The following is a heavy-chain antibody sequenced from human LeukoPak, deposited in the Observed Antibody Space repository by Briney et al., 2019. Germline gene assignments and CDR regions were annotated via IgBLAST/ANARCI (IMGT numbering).Heavy chain of an antibody. D-gene: IGHD2-15*01. Sequence: GASVKVSCKASGYTFTGYYMHWVRQAPGQGLEWMGWINPNSGGTNYAQKFQGRVTMTRDTSISTAYMELSRLRSDDTAVYYCARGIGGTPRYCSGGSCYSTAYWGQGTLVTVSS. CDR3: ARGIGGTPRYCSGGSCYSTAY. V-gene: IGHV1-2*02. CDR2: INPNSGGT. CDR1: GYTFTGYY. J-gene: IGHJ4*02.